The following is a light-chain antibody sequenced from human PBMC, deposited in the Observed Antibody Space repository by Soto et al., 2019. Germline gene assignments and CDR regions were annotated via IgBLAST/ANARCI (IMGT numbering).Light chain of an antibody. CDR2: GAS. CDR1: QSVSSN. V-gene: IGKV3-15*01. J-gene: IGKJ5*01. CDR3: QQYNSSPHT. Sequence: EIVMTQSPATLSVSPGERATLSCRASQSVSSNLAWYQQKPGQAPRLLIYGASTRATGIPARFSGSGSGTEFTLTISSLQSEDVAVYYCQQYNSSPHTFGQGTQLEIK.